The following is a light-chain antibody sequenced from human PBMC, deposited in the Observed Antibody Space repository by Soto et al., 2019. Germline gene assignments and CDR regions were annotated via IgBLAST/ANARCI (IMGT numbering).Light chain of an antibody. CDR2: SAS. CDR3: QQTNSFLALT. CDR1: QDIRNW. Sequence: DIQITQSPSSVPASVGDRVTITCRASQDIRNWLAWYQQKPGEAPKPLIYSASSLQNDVPSRFSGSGAGTEFTLTISSLQREDFATYYCQQTNSFLALTFGGGTRVEIK. V-gene: IGKV1D-12*01. J-gene: IGKJ4*01.